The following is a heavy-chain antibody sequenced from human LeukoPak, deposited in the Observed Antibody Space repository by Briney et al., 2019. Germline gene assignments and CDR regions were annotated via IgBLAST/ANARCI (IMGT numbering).Heavy chain of an antibody. Sequence: SETLSLTCTVSGVSISSYYWTWIRQPPGKGLEWVGYVYTSGSINFHPSLKGRVAMSIDTSKNRFSLNLSSVTAADTAVYFCARHDPRPDGNLDSWGQGTLVTVSS. D-gene: IGHD5-24*01. CDR1: GVSISSYY. CDR2: VYTSGSI. J-gene: IGHJ4*02. CDR3: ARHDPRPDGNLDS. V-gene: IGHV4-4*09.